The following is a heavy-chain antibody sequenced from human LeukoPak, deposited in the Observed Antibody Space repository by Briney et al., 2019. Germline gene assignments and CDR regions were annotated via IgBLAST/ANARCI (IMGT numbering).Heavy chain of an antibody. V-gene: IGHV3-23*01. CDR1: GFTFSSYA. Sequence: RTGGSLRLSCVASGFTFSSYAMSWVRQAPGKGLEWVSAISGSGGSTYYADSVKGRFTISRDNSKNTLYLQMNSLRAEDTAVYYCAKPSRGSITIFGVVIDYWGQGTLVTVSS. CDR3: AKPSRGSITIFGVVIDY. D-gene: IGHD3-3*01. J-gene: IGHJ4*02. CDR2: ISGSGGST.